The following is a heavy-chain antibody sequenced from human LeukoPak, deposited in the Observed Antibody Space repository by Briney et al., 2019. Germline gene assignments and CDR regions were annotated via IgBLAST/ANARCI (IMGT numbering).Heavy chain of an antibody. CDR2: ISGSSGHT. Sequence: PGGSLRLSCAASGLTFSSYAMSWVRQAPGKGLEWVSAISGSSGHTYYADSVKGRLTISRDNSKNTLYLQMNSLRADDTAVYYCAKGTTSGYYYGTFDFWGQGTLLTVSS. D-gene: IGHD3-22*01. V-gene: IGHV3-23*01. J-gene: IGHJ4*02. CDR3: AKGTTSGYYYGTFDF. CDR1: GLTFSSYA.